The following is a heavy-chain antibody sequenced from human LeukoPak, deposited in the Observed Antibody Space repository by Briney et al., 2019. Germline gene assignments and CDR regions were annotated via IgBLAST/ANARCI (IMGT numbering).Heavy chain of an antibody. CDR2: INPSGGST. J-gene: IGHJ3*02. Sequence: ASVKVSCKASGYTFTSYYMHWVRQAPGQGLEWVRIINPSGGSTSYAQKFQGRVTMTRDMSTSTVYMELSSLRSEDTAVYYCARGISNYYGSGSYYNEDAFDIWGQGTMVTVSS. CDR1: GYTFTSYY. D-gene: IGHD3-10*01. CDR3: ARGISNYYGSGSYYNEDAFDI. V-gene: IGHV1-46*01.